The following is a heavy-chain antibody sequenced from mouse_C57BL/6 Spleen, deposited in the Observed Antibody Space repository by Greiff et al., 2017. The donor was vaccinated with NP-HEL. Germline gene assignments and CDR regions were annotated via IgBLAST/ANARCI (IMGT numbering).Heavy chain of an antibody. CDR2: IDPETGGT. CDR3: TSYYYGSSHWYFDV. J-gene: IGHJ1*03. CDR1: GYTFTDYE. Sequence: QVQLQQSGAELVRPGASVTLSCKASGYTFTDYEMHWVKQTPVHGLEWIGAIDPETGGTAYNQKFKGKAILTADKSSSTAYMGLRSLTSEDSAVYYCTSYYYGSSHWYFDVWGTGTTVTVSS. D-gene: IGHD1-1*01. V-gene: IGHV1-15*01.